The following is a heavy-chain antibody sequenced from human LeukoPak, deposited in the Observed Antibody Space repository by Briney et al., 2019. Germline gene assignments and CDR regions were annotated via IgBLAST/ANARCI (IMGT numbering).Heavy chain of an antibody. CDR1: EFIFSSYS. Sequence: GGSLRLSCAASEFIFSSYSMNWVRQTPGKGLEWVSYISSSSSTIYYADSVKGRFTISRDNAKNSLYLQMNSLRAEDTAVYYCARDVPVLLWFGESSHRWFDPWGQGTLVTVSS. J-gene: IGHJ5*02. CDR3: ARDVPVLLWFGESSHRWFDP. D-gene: IGHD3-10*01. V-gene: IGHV3-48*04. CDR2: ISSSSSTI.